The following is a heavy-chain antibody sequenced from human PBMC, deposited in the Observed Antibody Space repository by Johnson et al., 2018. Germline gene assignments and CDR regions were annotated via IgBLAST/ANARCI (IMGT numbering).Heavy chain of an antibody. J-gene: IGHJ6*02. V-gene: IGHV1-69*01. D-gene: IGHD5/OR15-5a*01. CDR3: ARVVSTQTYYYYDMDV. CDR2: IIPIFGTT. CDR1: GGTFSSYA. Sequence: QVQLVESGAEVKKPGSSVKVSCKASGGTFSSYAISWVRQAPGQGLEWMGGIIPIFGTTNYAQKFQGRVTITADEPTNTAYMELSSLRSEDTAVYYCARVVSTQTYYYYDMDVWGQGTTVTVSS.